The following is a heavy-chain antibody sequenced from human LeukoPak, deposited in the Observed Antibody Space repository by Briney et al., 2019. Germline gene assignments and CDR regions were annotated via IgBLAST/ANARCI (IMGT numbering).Heavy chain of an antibody. J-gene: IGHJ4*02. CDR1: GGTFSSYA. Sequence: ASVKVSCKASGGTFSSYAISWVRQAPGQGLEWMGIINPSGGSTSYAQKFQGRVTMTRDTSTSTVYMELSSLRSEDTAVYYCARDPYYYDSSGSTTRAFDYWGQGTLVTVSS. CDR2: INPSGGST. V-gene: IGHV1-46*01. D-gene: IGHD3-22*01. CDR3: ARDPYYYDSSGSTTRAFDY.